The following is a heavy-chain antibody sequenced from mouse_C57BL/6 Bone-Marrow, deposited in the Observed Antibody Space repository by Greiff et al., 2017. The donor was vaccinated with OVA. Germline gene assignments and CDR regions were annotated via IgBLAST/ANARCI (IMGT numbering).Heavy chain of an antibody. CDR3: ARNTVYYYGSSYWYFDV. J-gene: IGHJ1*03. D-gene: IGHD1-1*01. CDR1: GFSLTSYA. Sequence: VKLVESGPGLVAPSQSLSITCTVSGFSLTSYAISWVRQPPGKGLEWLGVIWTGGGTNYNSALKSRLSISKDNSKSQVFLKMNSLQTDDTARYYCARNTVYYYGSSYWYFDVWGTGTTVTVSS. CDR2: IWTGGGT. V-gene: IGHV2-9-1*01.